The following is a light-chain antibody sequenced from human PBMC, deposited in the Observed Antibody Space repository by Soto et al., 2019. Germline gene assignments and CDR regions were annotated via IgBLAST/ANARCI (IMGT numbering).Light chain of an antibody. CDR1: SSDVGSYNL. CDR2: EVT. V-gene: IGLV2-23*02. J-gene: IGLJ1*01. CDR3: CSYEHSRTYV. Sequence: QSVLTQPASVSGSPGQSITISCTGTSSDVGSYNLVSWYQQHPGKAPKLMIYEVTKRPSGVSNRFSGSKSGSTASLTISGLQAEDEADYYCCSYEHSRTYVFGTGTKVTVL.